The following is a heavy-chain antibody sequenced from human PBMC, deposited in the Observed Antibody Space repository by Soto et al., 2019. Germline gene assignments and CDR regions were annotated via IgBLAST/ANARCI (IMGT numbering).Heavy chain of an antibody. D-gene: IGHD4-4*01. V-gene: IGHV3-48*03. J-gene: IGHJ6*02. CDR3: ARDPAIYSGKFDYGLDV. CDR1: GXPISSYD. CDR2: IGTSGKTI. Sequence: GSLRLSCAVSGXPISSYDMNWVRQAPGKGLEWVSYIGTSGKTIYYADSVRGRFTISRDNAKNSLYLQMNSLRAEDTAVYFCARDPAIYSGKFDYGLDVWGRGTTVTVSS.